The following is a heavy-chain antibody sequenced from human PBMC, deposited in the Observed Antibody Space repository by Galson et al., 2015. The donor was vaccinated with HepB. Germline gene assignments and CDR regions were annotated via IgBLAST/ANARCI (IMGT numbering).Heavy chain of an antibody. CDR2: INSDGNIT. CDR3: VSLDVDV. V-gene: IGHV3-74*01. CDR1: GFTFSRYW. Sequence: SLRLSCAGSGFTFSRYWMDWVRQGPGKGLVWVSGINSDGNITTIADSVRGRFTISRDNARNTVYLQLNSLRVEETAVYYCVSLDVDVWGQGTTVTVSS. J-gene: IGHJ6*02.